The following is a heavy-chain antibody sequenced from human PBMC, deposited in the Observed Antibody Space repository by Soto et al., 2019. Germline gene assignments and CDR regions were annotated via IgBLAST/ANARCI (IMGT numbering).Heavy chain of an antibody. CDR2: IYPGDSDT. Sequence: ESLKISCNGSGYSFTSYWIGWVRQMPGKGLEWMGIIYPGDSDTRYSPSFQGQVTISADKSISTAYLQWSSLKASDTAMYYCAVYGDYEGIAFDIWGQGTMVTGSS. CDR1: GYSFTSYW. J-gene: IGHJ3*02. V-gene: IGHV5-51*01. CDR3: AVYGDYEGIAFDI. D-gene: IGHD4-17*01.